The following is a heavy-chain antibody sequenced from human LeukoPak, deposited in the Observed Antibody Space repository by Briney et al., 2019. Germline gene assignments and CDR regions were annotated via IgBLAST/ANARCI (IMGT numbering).Heavy chain of an antibody. CDR2: ISHSGDIT. CDR3: ANPWGRETGLYRALSI. J-gene: IGHJ3*02. V-gene: IGHV3-23*01. CDR1: GYIFHNSR. Sequence: GGSLLHACAASGYIFHNSRMIPVPQAPGKGLEWVSAISHSGDITSYADSVRGRFTMSSDNSRNTVYLQMNSLRAEDTALYHCANPWGRETGLYRALSIWGQGTMVTVSS. D-gene: IGHD3-16*01.